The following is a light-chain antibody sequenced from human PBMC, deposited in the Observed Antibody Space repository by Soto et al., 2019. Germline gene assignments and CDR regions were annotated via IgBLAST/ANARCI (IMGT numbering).Light chain of an antibody. CDR2: GAS. Sequence: EIVLTQSPGTLSLSPGERATLSCRASQSVSNNYLAWYQQKPGQAPRLLIYGASTRATGIPARFSGSGSGTEFTLTITSLQSEDFGVYHCQQYHNWWTFGQGTKVDI. CDR1: QSVSNN. CDR3: QQYHNWWT. J-gene: IGKJ1*01. V-gene: IGKV3-15*01.